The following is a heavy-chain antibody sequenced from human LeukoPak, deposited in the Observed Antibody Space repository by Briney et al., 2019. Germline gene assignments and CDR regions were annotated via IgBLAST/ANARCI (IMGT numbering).Heavy chain of an antibody. J-gene: IGHJ6*04. CDR2: IYSGGST. V-gene: IGHV3-66*01. D-gene: IGHD3-3*01. CDR1: GFTVSSNY. CDR3: ARDLGFLEWLNYYYYGMDV. Sequence: TGGSLSLSCAASGFTVSSNYMSWVRQAPGKGLEWVSVIYSGGSTYYADSVKGRFTISRDNSKNTLYLQMNSLRAEDTAVYYCARDLGFLEWLNYYYYGMDVWGEGDTVTVSS.